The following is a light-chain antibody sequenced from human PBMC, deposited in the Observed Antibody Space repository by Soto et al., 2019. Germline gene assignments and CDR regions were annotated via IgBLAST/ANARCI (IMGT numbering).Light chain of an antibody. J-gene: IGKJ2*01. CDR3: QQYGSSQYT. Sequence: EIVLTQSPGTLSLSPGERATLSCRASQSVSSSYLAWYQQKPGQAPRLRIYGASSMATGIPDRFIGSGSRTDFTLTISRLEPEDFAVYYCQQYGSSQYTFGRGTKLEIK. CDR2: GAS. CDR1: QSVSSSY. V-gene: IGKV3-20*01.